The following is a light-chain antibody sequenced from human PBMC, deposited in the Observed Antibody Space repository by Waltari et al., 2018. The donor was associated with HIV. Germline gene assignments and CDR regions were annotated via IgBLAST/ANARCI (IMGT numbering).Light chain of an antibody. CDR1: SSNIGNDN. Sequence: QSVLTQPPSASGTPGQRVTISCSGSSSNIGNDNLYWYQQLPGPTPKLLIYKNIQRPSGVPDRFAGSKSGTSAYLAISGLRSEDEADYYCVGWDASLSAYVFGAGTKVTVL. J-gene: IGLJ1*01. CDR3: VGWDASLSAYV. CDR2: KNI. V-gene: IGLV1-47*01.